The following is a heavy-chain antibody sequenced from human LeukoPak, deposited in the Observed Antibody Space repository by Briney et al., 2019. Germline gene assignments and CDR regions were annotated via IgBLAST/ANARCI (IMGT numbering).Heavy chain of an antibody. CDR2: IYYSGIT. J-gene: IGHJ3*02. CDR3: ARVDLQNAFDI. V-gene: IGHV4-39*07. CDR1: GGSISATGYF. D-gene: IGHD3/OR15-3a*01. Sequence: PSETLSLTCTVSGGSISATGYFWGWIHQPPGKGLEWIGSIYYSGITHYNPSLKSRVTISVDTSKNQFSPKLSSVTAADTAVYYCARVDLQNAFDIWGQGTVVTVSS.